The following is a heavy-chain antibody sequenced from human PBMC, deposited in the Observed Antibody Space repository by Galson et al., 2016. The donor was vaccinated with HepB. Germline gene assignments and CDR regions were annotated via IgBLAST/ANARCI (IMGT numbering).Heavy chain of an antibody. Sequence: PGESLKISCKTSGFSFSINWMHWVRQAPGQGLVWVSRIKSDGRITTYADSVKGRFTISRDNAKNSLYLQMKSLRAEDTAVYYCARDLYSGSYYEDYWGQGTLVTVSS. D-gene: IGHD1-26*01. CDR2: IKSDGRIT. CDR1: GFSFSINW. V-gene: IGHV3-74*03. CDR3: ARDLYSGSYYEDY. J-gene: IGHJ4*02.